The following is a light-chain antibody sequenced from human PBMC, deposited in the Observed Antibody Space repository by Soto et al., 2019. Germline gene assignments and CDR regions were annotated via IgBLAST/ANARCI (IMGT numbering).Light chain of an antibody. J-gene: IGLJ1*01. V-gene: IGLV2-14*01. Sequence: QSVLTQPASVSGSPGQSITISCTGTSSDIGYYDYVSWYQHHSGKAPKLITYEVNNRPSGVSNRFSGSKSVNTASLTISGLQAEDEADYYCSSHSSSSAYYVFGTGTQLTVL. CDR1: SSDIGYYDY. CDR3: SSHSSSSAYYV. CDR2: EVN.